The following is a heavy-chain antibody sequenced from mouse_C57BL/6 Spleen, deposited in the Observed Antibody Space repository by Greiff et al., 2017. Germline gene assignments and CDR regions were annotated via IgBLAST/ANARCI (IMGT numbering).Heavy chain of an antibody. J-gene: IGHJ1*03. V-gene: IGHV1-26*01. CDR1: GYTFTDYY. CDR3: AREDGNYWYLDV. Sequence: EVQLQQSGPELVKPGASVKISCKASGYTFTDYYMTWVKQSHGKSLEWIGDINPNNGGTSYNQKFKGKATLTVDKSSSTAYMELRSLTSEDSAVYSSAREDGNYWYLDVWGTGTSVTVSS. D-gene: IGHD2-1*01. CDR2: INPNNGGT.